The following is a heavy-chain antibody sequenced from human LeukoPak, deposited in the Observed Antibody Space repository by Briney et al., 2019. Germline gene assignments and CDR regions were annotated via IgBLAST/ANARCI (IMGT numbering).Heavy chain of an antibody. CDR1: GGTFSSYA. CDR3: ARDLTYYYGSGSYPKFDP. CDR2: IIPIFGTA. V-gene: IGHV1-69*06. J-gene: IGHJ5*02. Sequence: ASVKVSCKASGGTFSSYAISWVRQAPGQGLEWMGGIIPIFGTANYAQKFQGRVTITADKSTSTAYMELSSLRSEDTAVYYCARDLTYYYGSGSYPKFDPWGQGTLVTVSS. D-gene: IGHD3-10*01.